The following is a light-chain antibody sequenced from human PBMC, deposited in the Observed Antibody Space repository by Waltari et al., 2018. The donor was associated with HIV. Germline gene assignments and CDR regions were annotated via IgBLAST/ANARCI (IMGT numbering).Light chain of an antibody. J-gene: IGLJ2*01. CDR2: VDT. CDR3: QAWDSNTGV. Sequence: SYELPQPPSVSVSPGQTASPTCSGAKLADKYAYWYPQKPGQSPVLVIYVDTKRPSGIPERFSGSNSGNTATLTISGTQAMDEADYYCQAWDSNTGVFGGGTKLTVL. V-gene: IGLV3-1*01. CDR1: KLADKY.